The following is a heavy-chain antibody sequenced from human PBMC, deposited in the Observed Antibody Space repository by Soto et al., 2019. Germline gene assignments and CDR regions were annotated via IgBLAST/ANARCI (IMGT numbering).Heavy chain of an antibody. CDR3: ARVPGVVVPAAFYYYYGMDV. Sequence: PGGSLRLSCAASGFTFSSYAMSWVRQAPGKGLEWVSAISGSGSSTYYADSVKGRFTISRDNSKNTLYLQMNSLRAEDTAVYYCARVPGVVVPAAFYYYYGMDVWGQGTTVTVSS. V-gene: IGHV3-23*01. CDR1: GFTFSSYA. CDR2: ISGSGSST. J-gene: IGHJ6*02. D-gene: IGHD2-2*01.